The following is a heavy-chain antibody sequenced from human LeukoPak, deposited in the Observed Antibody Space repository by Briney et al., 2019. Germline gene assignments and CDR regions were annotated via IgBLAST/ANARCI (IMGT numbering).Heavy chain of an antibody. D-gene: IGHD2-2*01. CDR2: IYYSGST. CDR3: ARRPDCSSTSCYPNWFDL. J-gene: IGHJ5*02. Sequence: SETLSLTCTVSGGPISSSSYYWGWIRQPPGKGLEWIGSIYYSGSTYYNPSLKSRVTISVDTSKNQFSLKVSSVTAADTAVYYCARRPDCSSTSCYPNWFDLWGRGTLVTVSS. CDR1: GGPISSSSYY. V-gene: IGHV4-39*01.